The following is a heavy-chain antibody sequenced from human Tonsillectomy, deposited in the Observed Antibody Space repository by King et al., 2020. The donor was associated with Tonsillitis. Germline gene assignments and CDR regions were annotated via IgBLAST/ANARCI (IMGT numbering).Heavy chain of an antibody. Sequence: VQLVESGGGLVKPGGSLRLSCAASGFTFSDYYMSWIRQAPGKGLEWVSYISSSGSTIYYADSVKGRFTISRDNAKNSLYLQMNSLRAADTAVYYCARDGVVVVPDANPRYYYDMDVWGQGTTVTVSS. D-gene: IGHD2-2*01. CDR2: ISSSGSTI. V-gene: IGHV3-11*01. CDR3: ARDGVVVVPDANPRYYYDMDV. J-gene: IGHJ6*02. CDR1: GFTFSDYY.